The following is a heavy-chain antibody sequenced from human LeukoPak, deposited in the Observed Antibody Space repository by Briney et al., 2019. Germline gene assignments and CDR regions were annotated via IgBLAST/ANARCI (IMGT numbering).Heavy chain of an antibody. V-gene: IGHV1-2*02. Sequence: ASVTVSCKASGYSFTDYYIHWARQAPGQGLEWMGWINPKGGGINYAPEFQGRVTMTRDTSITTAYMELSSLRSDDTAMYYCARDTCDGGDCFNWFDPWGQGTLVTVSS. J-gene: IGHJ5*02. CDR2: INPKGGGI. CDR3: ARDTCDGGDCFNWFDP. CDR1: GYSFTDYY. D-gene: IGHD2-21*02.